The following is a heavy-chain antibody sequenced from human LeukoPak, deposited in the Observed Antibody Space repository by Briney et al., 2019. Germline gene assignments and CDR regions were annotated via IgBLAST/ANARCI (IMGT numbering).Heavy chain of an antibody. D-gene: IGHD6-19*01. CDR3: ARLPIGSGWYFLDY. J-gene: IGHJ4*02. CDR2: IYYSGST. Sequence: PSETLSLTCTVSGGSISSYYWSWIRQPPGKGLEWIGYIYYSGSTNYNPSLKSRVTISVDTSKNQFSLKLSSVTAADTAVYYCARLPIGSGWYFLDYWGQGTLVTVSS. V-gene: IGHV4-59*08. CDR1: GGSISSYY.